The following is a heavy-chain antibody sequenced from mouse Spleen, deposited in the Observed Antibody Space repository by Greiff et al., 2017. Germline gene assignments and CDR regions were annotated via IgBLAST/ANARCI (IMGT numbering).Heavy chain of an antibody. V-gene: IGHV1-76*01. CDR2: IYPGSGNT. D-gene: IGHD2-1*01. CDR1: GYTFTDYY. CDR3: ARGRNGDY. Sequence: QVQLQQSGAELVRPGASVKLSCKASGYTFTDYYINWVKQRPGQGLEWIARIYPGSGNTYYNEKFKGKATLTAEKSSSTAYMQLSSLTSEDSAVYFCARGRNGDYWGQGTSVTVSS. J-gene: IGHJ4*01.